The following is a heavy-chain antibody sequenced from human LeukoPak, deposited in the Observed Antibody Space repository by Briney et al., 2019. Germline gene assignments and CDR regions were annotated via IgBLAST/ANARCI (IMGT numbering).Heavy chain of an antibody. V-gene: IGHV3-30-3*01. Sequence: GRSLRLSCAASGFTFSSYAMHWVRQAPGKGLEWVAVISYDGSNKYYADSVKGRFTISRDNSKNTLYLQMNSLRAEDTAVYYCVRQKVGAADRLDYWGQGTLVTVSS. CDR2: ISYDGSNK. J-gene: IGHJ4*02. CDR1: GFTFSSYA. CDR3: VRQKVGAADRLDY. D-gene: IGHD1-26*01.